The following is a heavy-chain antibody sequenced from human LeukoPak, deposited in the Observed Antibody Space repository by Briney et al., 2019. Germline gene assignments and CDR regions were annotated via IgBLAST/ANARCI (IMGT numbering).Heavy chain of an antibody. CDR3: ARTIVDGGTNY. J-gene: IGHJ4*02. CDR2: INPSGGST. D-gene: IGHD2-15*01. CDR1: GGTFSSYA. V-gene: IGHV1-46*01. Sequence: ASVKVSCKASGGTFSSYAISWVRQAPGQGLEWMGKINPSGGSTSYAQKFQGRVTMTRDTSTSTAYMELSSLRSDDTAVYYCARTIVDGGTNYWGQGTLVTVSS.